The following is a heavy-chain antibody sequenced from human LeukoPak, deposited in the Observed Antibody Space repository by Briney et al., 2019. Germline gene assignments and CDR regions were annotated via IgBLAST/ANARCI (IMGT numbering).Heavy chain of an antibody. Sequence: SGGSLRLSCAASGFTVSSNDMNWVRQAPGKGLEWVSVIYSGGSTYYADSVKGRFTISRDNSKNTLYLQMNSLRAEDTAVYYCARDSPTMIYAFDIWGQGTMVTVSS. CDR3: ARDSPTMIYAFDI. J-gene: IGHJ3*02. D-gene: IGHD3-22*01. CDR2: IYSGGST. V-gene: IGHV3-66*01. CDR1: GFTVSSND.